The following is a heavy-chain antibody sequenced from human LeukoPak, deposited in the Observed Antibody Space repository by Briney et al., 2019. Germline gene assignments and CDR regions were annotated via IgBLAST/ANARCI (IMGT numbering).Heavy chain of an antibody. D-gene: IGHD2/OR15-2a*01. Sequence: KTSETLSLTCTVSGGSISSYYWSWIRQPPGKGLEWIGFIYYSGSTKYNPSLKSRVTISVDTSKNQFSLKLKSVTAADTAVYYCASMSSTRYYFEFWGLGTLVTVSS. CDR2: IYYSGST. CDR1: GGSISSYY. J-gene: IGHJ4*02. CDR3: ASMSSTRYYFEF. V-gene: IGHV4-59*01.